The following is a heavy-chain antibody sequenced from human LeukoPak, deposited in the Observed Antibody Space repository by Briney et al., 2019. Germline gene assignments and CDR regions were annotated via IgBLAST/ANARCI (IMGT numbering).Heavy chain of an antibody. CDR3: ARDAIYYDETWPKVGT. J-gene: IGHJ5*02. D-gene: IGHD3-3*01. Sequence: GGSLRLSCAASGFTFSSYGMHWVRQAPGKGLEWVSFIRYDGSNEYYADSVRGRFTISRDNSKNTLDLQMNSLRVDDTGIYYCARDAIYYDETWPKVGTWGQGTRVTVSS. V-gene: IGHV3-30*02. CDR1: GFTFSSYG. CDR2: IRYDGSNE.